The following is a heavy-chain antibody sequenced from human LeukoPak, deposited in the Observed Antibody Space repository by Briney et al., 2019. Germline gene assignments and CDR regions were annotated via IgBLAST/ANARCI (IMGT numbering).Heavy chain of an antibody. Sequence: PGESLRLSCTAYGFVFDEHGMTWVRQVPGKVLEWVPGNNWRCKSTPYAEPVGGRFTIHRDNTKNCLYLQMQSLRAEDTALFYCARAPITRPFYFDYWGQGTLVTVSS. CDR1: GFVFDEHG. V-gene: IGHV3-20*04. CDR2: NNWRCKST. CDR3: ARAPITRPFYFDY. D-gene: IGHD3-10*01. J-gene: IGHJ4*02.